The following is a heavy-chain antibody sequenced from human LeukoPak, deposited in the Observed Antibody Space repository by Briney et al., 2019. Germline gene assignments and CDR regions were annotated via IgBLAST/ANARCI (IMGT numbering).Heavy chain of an antibody. J-gene: IGHJ4*02. D-gene: IGHD3-10*01. CDR1: GFTFSSYK. CDR2: INSNSRYI. CDR3: ARDNLPGREIDY. Sequence: KPGGSLRLSCAASGFTFSSYKINWVRQAPGKGLEWVSSINSNSRYIYYADSVKGRFTISRDNAKNSLYLQMNSLRAEDTAVYYCARDNLPGREIDYWGQGTLVTVSS. V-gene: IGHV3-21*01.